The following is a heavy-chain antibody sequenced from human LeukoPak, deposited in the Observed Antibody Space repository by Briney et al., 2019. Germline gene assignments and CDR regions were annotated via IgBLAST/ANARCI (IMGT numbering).Heavy chain of an antibody. CDR1: GFTFSVYW. Sequence: PVGSLRLSCAASGFTFSVYWMSWVRQAPGKGLEWVANIKEDGGEKYYVDSMKGRFTISRDNAKNSLYLQMNSLRAEDTAVYYCATTRVSGYYYYYYGMAVWGQGTTVTVSS. J-gene: IGHJ6*02. V-gene: IGHV3-7*01. D-gene: IGHD2-15*01. CDR3: ATTRVSGYYYYYYGMAV. CDR2: IKEDGGEK.